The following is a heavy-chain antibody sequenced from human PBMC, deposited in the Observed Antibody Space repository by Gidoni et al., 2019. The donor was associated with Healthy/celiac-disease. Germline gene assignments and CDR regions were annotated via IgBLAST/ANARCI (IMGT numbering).Heavy chain of an antibody. J-gene: IGHJ4*02. CDR1: GYIFTSYW. D-gene: IGHD3-22*01. Sequence: DVQLVQSGAAVNKPGESLKISCKGSGYIFTSYWIGWVRQMPGKGLEWMGIIYPGDSDTRYSPPFQGQVTISADKSISTAYLQWSSLKASDIAIYYCARQGYYDSSGYFWGQGTLVTVSS. CDR3: ARQGYYDSSGYF. CDR2: IYPGDSDT. V-gene: IGHV5-51*01.